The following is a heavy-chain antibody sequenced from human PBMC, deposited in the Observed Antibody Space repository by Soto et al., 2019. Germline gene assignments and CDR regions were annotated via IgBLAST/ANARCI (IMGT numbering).Heavy chain of an antibody. CDR1: GFTFSDYS. Sequence: EVQLVESGGGLVKPGGSLRLSCTGSGFTFSDYSMNWVRLAPGKGLEWVSSISKSRAYIFHADSVKGRFTISRDNAKNSLYLHLNSLRAEDTAVYYCARDGSSYSSYWYNHYGMDVWGQGTTVTVSS. CDR2: ISKSRAYI. V-gene: IGHV3-21*01. CDR3: ARDGSSYSSYWYNHYGMDV. J-gene: IGHJ6*02. D-gene: IGHD6-19*01.